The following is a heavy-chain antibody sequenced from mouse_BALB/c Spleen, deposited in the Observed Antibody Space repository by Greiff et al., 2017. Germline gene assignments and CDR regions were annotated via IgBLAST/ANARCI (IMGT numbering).Heavy chain of an antibody. CDR3: ARGYGSLFDY. J-gene: IGHJ2*01. CDR1: GFTFSSYA. CDR2: ISSGGSYT. D-gene: IGHD1-1*01. V-gene: IGHV5-9-4*01. Sequence: EVKLVESGGGLVKPGGSLKLSCAASGFTFSSYAMSWVRQSPEKRLEWVAEISSGGSYTYYPDTVTGRFTISRDNAKNTLYLEMSSLRSEDTAMYYCARGYGSLFDYWGQGTTLTVSS.